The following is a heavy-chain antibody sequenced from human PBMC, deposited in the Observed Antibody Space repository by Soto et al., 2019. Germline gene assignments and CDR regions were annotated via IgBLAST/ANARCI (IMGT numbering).Heavy chain of an antibody. V-gene: IGHV2-5*02. CDR3: AHAGDYDLLTFDH. Sequence: QITLKESGPPLVIPAQTLTLTCGFSGFSLSSYGMGVAWIRQPPGKALEWLALIYWDDDKRYSPSLKDRLAISKDTSSNQVVLTITNMDPGDTATYFCAHAGDYDLLTFDHWGPGTLVTVSS. CDR1: GFSLSSYGMG. J-gene: IGHJ4*02. CDR2: IYWDDDK. D-gene: IGHD4-17*01.